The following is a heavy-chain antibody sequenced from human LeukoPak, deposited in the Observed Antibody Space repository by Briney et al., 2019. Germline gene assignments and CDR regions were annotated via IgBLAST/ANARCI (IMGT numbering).Heavy chain of an antibody. D-gene: IGHD1-26*01. CDR3: ARSGSYYGDY. CDR2: IYTSGST. J-gene: IGHJ4*02. V-gene: IGHV4-61*02. CDR1: GGSISSGSYY. Sequence: SETLSLTCTVSGGSISSGSYYWRWIRQPAGKGLEWIGRIYTSGSTNYNPSLKSRVTISVDRSKNQFSLKLSSVTAADTAVYYCARSGSYYGDYWGQGTLVTVSS.